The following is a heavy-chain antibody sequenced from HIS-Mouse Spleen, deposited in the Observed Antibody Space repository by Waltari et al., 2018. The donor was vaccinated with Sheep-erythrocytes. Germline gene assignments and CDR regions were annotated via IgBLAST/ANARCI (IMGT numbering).Heavy chain of an antibody. Sequence: EVQLVQSGAEVKKPGESLKISCKGSGYSFTSYWIGWVRQMPGKGLEWVGITYPGDSDTRYSPSFQGQVTISADKSISTAYLQWSSLKASDTAMYYCARRTYYDFWSGYYTDAFDIWGQGTMVTVSS. CDR3: ARRTYYDFWSGYYTDAFDI. V-gene: IGHV5-51*03. J-gene: IGHJ3*02. CDR2: TYPGDSDT. CDR1: GYSFTSYW. D-gene: IGHD3-3*01.